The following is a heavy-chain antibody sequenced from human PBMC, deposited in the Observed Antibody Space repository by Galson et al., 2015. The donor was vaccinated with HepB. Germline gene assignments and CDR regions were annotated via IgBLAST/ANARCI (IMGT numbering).Heavy chain of an antibody. CDR2: ISGDGGST. V-gene: IGHV3-23*01. Sequence: SLRLSCAASGFTFSSYAMSWVRQAPGKGLEGVSTISGDGGSTYYADSVKGRFTISRDNSKNTLYLQMNSLRAEDTDVYYCAKTGAYSGYDLGYYWGPGTLVTVSS. D-gene: IGHD5-12*01. J-gene: IGHJ4*02. CDR3: AKTGAYSGYDLGYY. CDR1: GFTFSSYA.